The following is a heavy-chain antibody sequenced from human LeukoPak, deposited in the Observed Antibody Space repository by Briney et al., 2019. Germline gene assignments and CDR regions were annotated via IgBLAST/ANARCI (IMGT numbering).Heavy chain of an antibody. J-gene: IGHJ4*02. CDR1: GFTFSSFG. CDR3: ARPPSRRYFDY. D-gene: IGHD6-6*01. CDR2: ITGSGGST. V-gene: IGHV3-23*01. Sequence: GGSLRLSCAASGFTFSSFGMSWVRQAPGKGLEWVSAITGSGGSTYYADSVRGRFTISRDNSKNTLYLQMNSLRAEDTAVYYCARPPSRRYFDYWGQGTLVTVSS.